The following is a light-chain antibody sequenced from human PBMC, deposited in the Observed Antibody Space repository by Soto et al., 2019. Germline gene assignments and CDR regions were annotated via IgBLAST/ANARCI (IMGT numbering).Light chain of an antibody. CDR1: KLGDKY. CDR2: QDT. J-gene: IGLJ2*01. V-gene: IGLV3-1*01. CDR3: QAWDSNTDVV. Sequence: SYELTQPPSVSVSPGQTARITCSGDKLGDKYAYWYQQRSGQSPVLVIYQDTKRPSGIPDRFSGSNSENTATLTISGTQAMDEADYYCQAWDSNTDVVFGGGTKLTVL.